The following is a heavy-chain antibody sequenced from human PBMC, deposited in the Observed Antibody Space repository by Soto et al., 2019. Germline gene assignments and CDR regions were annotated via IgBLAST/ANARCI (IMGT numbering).Heavy chain of an antibody. CDR1: GFTFRSYV. D-gene: IGHD3-3*01. Sequence: QVQLVESGGGVVQPGTSLRLSCVGSGFTFRSYVIHWVRQAPGKGLEWVALTSYDGSNNFYGDSVKGPFTISRDNSRNTVELQMDSLRFEETALYYCAGCGTTWALDVWGQGTLVSVSS. CDR3: AGCGTTWALDV. CDR2: TSYDGSNN. J-gene: IGHJ4*02. V-gene: IGHV3-33*05.